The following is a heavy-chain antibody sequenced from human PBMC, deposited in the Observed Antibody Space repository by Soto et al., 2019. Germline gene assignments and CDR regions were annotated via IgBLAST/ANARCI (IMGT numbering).Heavy chain of an antibody. CDR3: ARVETYDILTGIDY. Sequence: ASVKVSCKASGYTFTSYGISWVRQAPGQGLEWMGWISAYNGNTNYAQKLQGRVTMTTDTSTSTAYMELRSLRSDDTAVYYCARVETYDILTGIDYWGQGTLVTVPQ. J-gene: IGHJ4*02. CDR2: ISAYNGNT. V-gene: IGHV1-18*01. D-gene: IGHD3-9*01. CDR1: GYTFTSYG.